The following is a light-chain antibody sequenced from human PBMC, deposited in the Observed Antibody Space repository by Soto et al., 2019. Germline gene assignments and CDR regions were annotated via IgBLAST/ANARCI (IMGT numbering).Light chain of an antibody. V-gene: IGLV2-14*03. CDR2: DVS. J-gene: IGLJ2*01. CDR3: SSYAGASHVV. Sequence: QSALTQPASVSGSPGQSITISCTGTSSDVGGYDYVSWYQQHPGKAPKLMIYDVSNWPSGVSNRFSGSKSGNTASLTISGLQAEDEADYYCSSYAGASHVVFGGGTKLTVL. CDR1: SSDVGGYDY.